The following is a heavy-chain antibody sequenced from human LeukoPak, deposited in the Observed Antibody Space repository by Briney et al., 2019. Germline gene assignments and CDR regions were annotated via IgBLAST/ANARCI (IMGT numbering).Heavy chain of an antibody. CDR3: ARADTENYGGLSFQY. CDR1: GGSISSYY. D-gene: IGHD4-23*01. J-gene: IGHJ4*02. V-gene: IGHV4-4*07. CDR2: IYTSGTT. Sequence: PSETLSLTCTVSGGSISSYYWSWIRQPAGKGLEWIGRIYTSGTTHHNPSLKSRVTMSVDTSKNQFSLKLSSVTAADTAVYYCARADTENYGGLSFQYWGLGTLVTVSS.